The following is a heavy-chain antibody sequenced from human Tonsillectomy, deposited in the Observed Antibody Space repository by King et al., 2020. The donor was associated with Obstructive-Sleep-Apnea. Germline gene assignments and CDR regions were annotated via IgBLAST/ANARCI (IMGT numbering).Heavy chain of an antibody. Sequence: QLVQSGGGLVQPGGSLRLSCSASGFTFSSYAMHWVRQAPGKGLEYVSAISSTGGSTYYADSVKGRFTISRDNSKNTLYLQMSSLRAEDTAVYYCVKVRRPGVGATTLYFDYWGQGTLVTVSS. D-gene: IGHD1-26*01. CDR3: VKVRRPGVGATTLYFDY. CDR2: ISSTGGST. CDR1: GFTFSSYA. J-gene: IGHJ4*02. V-gene: IGHV3-64D*09.